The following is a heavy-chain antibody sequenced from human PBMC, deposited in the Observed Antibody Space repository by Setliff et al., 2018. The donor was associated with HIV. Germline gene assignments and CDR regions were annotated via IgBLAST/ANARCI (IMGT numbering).Heavy chain of an antibody. D-gene: IGHD5-18*01. V-gene: IGHV1-3*01. CDR1: GYTFTTYT. J-gene: IGHJ2*01. CDR3: ARAEYSNGYDRWDWYFDL. Sequence: ASVKVSCKASGYTFTTYTMHWVRQAPGQRLEWMGWINAGNGNTKYSQKFQDRVTITRDTSASTAYMELSSLRSEDTAVYYCARAEYSNGYDRWDWYFDLWGRGTLVTVSS. CDR2: INAGNGNT.